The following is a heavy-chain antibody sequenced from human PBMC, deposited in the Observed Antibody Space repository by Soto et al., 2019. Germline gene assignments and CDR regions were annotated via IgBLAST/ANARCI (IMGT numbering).Heavy chain of an antibody. J-gene: IGHJ4*02. CDR2: IIPLFGTP. V-gene: IGHV1-69*01. Sequence: QVQLVQSGAEVKRPGSSVKVSCKISGGTFSNGAFSWVRQAPGQGLEWRGGIIPLFGTPSYAQKFQGRVTVTADESSSTVYMELSSLTSEDTAIYSWANERVGEMATGGYFDYWGQGTLVSVSS. CDR1: GGTFSNGA. CDR3: ANERVGEMATGGYFDY. D-gene: IGHD3-10*01.